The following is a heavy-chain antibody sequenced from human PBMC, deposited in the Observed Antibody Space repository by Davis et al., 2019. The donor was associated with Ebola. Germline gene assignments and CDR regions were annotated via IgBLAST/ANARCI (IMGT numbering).Heavy chain of an antibody. CDR2: INAGNGNT. Sequence: ASVKVSCKASGYTFTSYAMHWVRQAPGQRLEWMGWINAGNGNTKYSQKFQGRVTITRDTSASTAYMELSSLRSEDTAVYYCARDFTLITIFGVVIGKVGFYFDYWGQGTLVTVSS. J-gene: IGHJ4*02. CDR3: ARDFTLITIFGVVIGKVGFYFDY. D-gene: IGHD3-3*01. CDR1: GYTFTSYA. V-gene: IGHV1-3*01.